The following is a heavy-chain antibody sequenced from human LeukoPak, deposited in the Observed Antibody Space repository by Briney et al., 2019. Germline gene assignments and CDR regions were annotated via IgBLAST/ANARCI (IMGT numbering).Heavy chain of an antibody. CDR2: IKSKTDDGTP. CDR3: TTDDEAEWELLGYYYYGMDV. J-gene: IGHJ6*02. V-gene: IGHV3-15*01. Sequence: AGSLRLSCAASGFTPSNAWMSWVRHAPGHGLEWDGRIKSKTDDGTPDYAAPVKGRFTISRDDSKNTLYLQMYIPKTEDTAEYYCTTDDEAEWELLGYYYYGMDVWGQGTLVTVSS. CDR1: GFTPSNAW. D-gene: IGHD1-26*01.